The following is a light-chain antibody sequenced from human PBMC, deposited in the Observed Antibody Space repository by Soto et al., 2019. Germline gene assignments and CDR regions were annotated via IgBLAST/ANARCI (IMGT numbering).Light chain of an antibody. CDR2: WAS. CDR1: QSVLYSSNNKNY. V-gene: IGKV4-1*01. Sequence: DIVMTQSPDSLTVSLGERATINCKSSQSVLYSSNNKNYLAWYQQKPGQPPKLLIYWASTRESGVPDRFSGGGSGTDFTLTISSLQAEDVAVYYGQQYYTTPRTFGQGTKVEIK. J-gene: IGKJ1*01. CDR3: QQYYTTPRT.